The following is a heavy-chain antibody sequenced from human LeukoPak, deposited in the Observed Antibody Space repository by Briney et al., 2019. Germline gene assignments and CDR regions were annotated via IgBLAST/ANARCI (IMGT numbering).Heavy chain of an antibody. Sequence: GESLRLSCAASGFTFSSYGMHWVRQAPGKGLEWVAVIWYDGSNKYYADFVKGRFTISRDNSKNTLYLQMTSLTADDTAVYYWAKDLDVYGLDAFDIWGQGTMVTVSS. CDR2: IWYDGSNK. D-gene: IGHD5/OR15-5a*01. J-gene: IGHJ3*02. CDR1: GFTFSSYG. CDR3: AKDLDVYGLDAFDI. V-gene: IGHV3-33*06.